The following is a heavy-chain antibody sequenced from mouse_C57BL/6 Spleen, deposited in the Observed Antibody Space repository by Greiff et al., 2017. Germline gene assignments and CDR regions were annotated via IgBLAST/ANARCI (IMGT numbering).Heavy chain of an antibody. CDR1: GYTFTSSW. CDR2: IDPDSGGT. Sequence: VQLVQSGAELVKPGASVKLSCKASGYTFTSSWMHWVKQRPGRGLEWIGRIDPDSGGTKYNEKFKSKATLTVDKPSSTAYMQLSSLTSEDSAVXDCARRLITTGYTMDYWGQGTSVTVSS. J-gene: IGHJ4*01. CDR3: ARRLITTGYTMDY. V-gene: IGHV1-72*01. D-gene: IGHD1-1*01.